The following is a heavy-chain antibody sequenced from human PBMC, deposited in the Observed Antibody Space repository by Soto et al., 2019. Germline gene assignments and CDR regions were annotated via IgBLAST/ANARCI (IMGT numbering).Heavy chain of an antibody. CDR1: GFTFSDYY. D-gene: IGHD3-22*01. CDR3: ARKNYYDSRVHFDY. CDR2: ISSSSSYT. Sequence: PGGSLRLSCAASGFTFSDYYMSWIRQAPGKGLEWVSYISSSSSYTNYADSVKGRFTISRDNAKNSLYLQMNSLRAEDTAVYYCARKNYYDSRVHFDYWGQGTLVTVSS. V-gene: IGHV3-11*03. J-gene: IGHJ4*02.